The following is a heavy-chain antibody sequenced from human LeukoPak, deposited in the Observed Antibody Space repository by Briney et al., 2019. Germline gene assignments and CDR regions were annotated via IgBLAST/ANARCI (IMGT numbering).Heavy chain of an antibody. CDR3: ARGRGLLGY. Sequence: KSSETLSLTCAVYGGSFSGYYWSWIRQPPGKGLEWIGEINHSGSTNYNPSLKSRVTISVDTSKNQFSLKLSSVTAADTAVYYCARGRGLLGYWGQGTLVTVSS. CDR1: GGSFSGYY. CDR2: INHSGST. J-gene: IGHJ4*02. V-gene: IGHV4-34*01. D-gene: IGHD2-15*01.